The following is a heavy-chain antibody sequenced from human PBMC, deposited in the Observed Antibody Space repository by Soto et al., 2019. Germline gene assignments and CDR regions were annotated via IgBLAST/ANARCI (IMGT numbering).Heavy chain of an antibody. J-gene: IGHJ6*03. CDR1: GYTFTSYD. CDR2: MNPNSGNT. V-gene: IGHV1-8*01. D-gene: IGHD3-9*01. CDR3: ARIVDYDILTGYLPSDYYYYYMDV. Sequence: ASVKVSCKASGYTFTSYDINWVRQATGQGLEWMGWMNPNSGNTGYAQKFQGRVTMTRNTSISTAYIELSSLRSEDTAVYYCARIVDYDILTGYLPSDYYYYYMDVWGKGTTVTVSS.